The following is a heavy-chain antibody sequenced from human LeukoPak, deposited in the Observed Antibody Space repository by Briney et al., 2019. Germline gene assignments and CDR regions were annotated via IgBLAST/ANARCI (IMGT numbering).Heavy chain of an antibody. CDR1: GFTFSSYG. Sequence: GGSLRLSCAASGFTFSSYGMHWVRQAPGKGLEWVAVIWYDGSNKYYADSVKGRFTISRDNSKNTLYLQMNSLRAEDTAVYYCARDRRRQRNYYDSSGPYYYYGMDVWGQGTTVTVSS. CDR3: ARDRRRQRNYYDSSGPYYYYGMDV. V-gene: IGHV3-33*01. J-gene: IGHJ6*02. CDR2: IWYDGSNK. D-gene: IGHD3-22*01.